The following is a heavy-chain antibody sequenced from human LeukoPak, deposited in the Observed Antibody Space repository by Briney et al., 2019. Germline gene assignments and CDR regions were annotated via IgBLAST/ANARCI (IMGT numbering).Heavy chain of an antibody. CDR1: GFTFSSYS. Sequence: PGGSLRLSCAASGFTFSSYSMNWVRQAPGKGLEWVSSISSRNNYRYYAEPVKGRFTISRDNAKNSLYLEMNSLRAEDTAVYYCAREILLRRDNMIIGGYFDSWGQGTQVTVSS. J-gene: IGHJ4*02. D-gene: IGHD3-22*01. CDR2: ISSRNNYR. V-gene: IGHV3-21*01. CDR3: AREILLRRDNMIIGGYFDS.